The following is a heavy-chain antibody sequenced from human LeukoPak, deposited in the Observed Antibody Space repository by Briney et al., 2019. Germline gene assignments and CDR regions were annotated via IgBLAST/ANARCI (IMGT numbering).Heavy chain of an antibody. J-gene: IGHJ6*03. D-gene: IGHD2-2*01. Sequence: PGGSLRLSCAASGFTFSSYGMHWVRQAPGKGLEWVAFIRYDGSNKYYADSVKGRFTISRDNSKNTVYLQMNSLRAEDTAVYYCAKGYCSSTSCYNYYYMDVWGKGTTVTVSS. CDR2: IRYDGSNK. CDR1: GFTFSSYG. CDR3: AKGYCSSTSCYNYYYMDV. V-gene: IGHV3-30*02.